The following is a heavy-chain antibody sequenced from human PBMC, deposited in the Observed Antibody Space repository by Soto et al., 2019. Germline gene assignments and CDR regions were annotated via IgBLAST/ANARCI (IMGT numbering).Heavy chain of an antibody. CDR2: IIPIFGTA. Sequence: ASVKVSFKASGGTFSSYAISWLRQAPGQGLEWMGGIIPIFGTANYAQKFQGRVTITADESTSTTYMELSSLRSEDTAVYYCARDRVPAANTVLDYWGQGTLVTVSS. V-gene: IGHV1-69*13. J-gene: IGHJ4*02. CDR3: ARDRVPAANTVLDY. CDR1: GGTFSSYA. D-gene: IGHD2-2*01.